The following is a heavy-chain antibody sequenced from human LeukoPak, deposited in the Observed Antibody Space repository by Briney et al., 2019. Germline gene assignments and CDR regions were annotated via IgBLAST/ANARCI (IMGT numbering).Heavy chain of an antibody. CDR3: ARDPRYCGGGSGYWSQAFDI. J-gene: IGHJ3*02. CDR1: GFTFSSYA. V-gene: IGHV3-30*04. D-gene: IGHD2-15*01. CDR2: ISYDGSSK. Sequence: GRSLRLSCAASGFTFSSYAMHWVRQAPGKGLEWVAVISYDGSSKYYADSVKGRFTISRDNSKKTLYLQMNSLRAEDTALYYCARDPRYCGGGSGYWSQAFDIWGQGTMVTVSS.